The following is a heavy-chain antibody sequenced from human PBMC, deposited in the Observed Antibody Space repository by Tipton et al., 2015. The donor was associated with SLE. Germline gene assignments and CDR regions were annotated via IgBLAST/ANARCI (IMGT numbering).Heavy chain of an antibody. CDR1: GGSITTDGYY. CDR3: ARGQGYPYFDY. J-gene: IGHJ4*02. D-gene: IGHD5-12*01. CDR2: IHYSERA. Sequence: TLSLTCTVSGGSITTDGYYWGWIRRNPGKGLEWIGHIHYSERAYFKSSLKSRLTISVDTSENQFSLNLSSVTAADTAVYYCARGQGYPYFDYWGQGTLVTASS. V-gene: IGHV4-31*03.